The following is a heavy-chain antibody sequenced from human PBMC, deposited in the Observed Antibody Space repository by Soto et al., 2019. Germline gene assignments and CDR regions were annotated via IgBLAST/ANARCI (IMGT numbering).Heavy chain of an antibody. V-gene: IGHV1-46*01. CDR3: ARGSYDFWSGISPYPNWFDP. Sequence: ASVKVSCKASGDTFSHYYMHWVRQAPGRRLEWMSILYPAFANPTYSQDFQDRLTVTTDASTFTVYMELSSLKSEDTAVYYCARGSYDFWSGISPYPNWFDPRGQGTLVTVSS. J-gene: IGHJ5*02. CDR2: LYPAFANP. D-gene: IGHD3-3*01. CDR1: GDTFSHYY.